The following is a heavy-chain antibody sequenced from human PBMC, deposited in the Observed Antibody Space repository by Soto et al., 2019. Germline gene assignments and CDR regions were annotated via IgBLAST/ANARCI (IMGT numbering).Heavy chain of an antibody. CDR3: ARTIDSSGTPWAFDI. J-gene: IGHJ3*02. V-gene: IGHV1-69*13. CDR1: GGTFSSYA. Sequence: ASVKVSCKASGGTFSSYAISWVRQAPGQGLEWMGGIIPIFGTANYAQKFQGRVTITADESTSTAYMELSSLRSEDTAVYYCARTIDSSGTPWAFDIWGQGTMVTVSS. CDR2: IIPIFGTA. D-gene: IGHD3-22*01.